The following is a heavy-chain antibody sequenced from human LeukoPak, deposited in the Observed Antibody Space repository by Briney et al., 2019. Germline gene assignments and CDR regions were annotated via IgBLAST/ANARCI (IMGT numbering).Heavy chain of an antibody. J-gene: IGHJ4*02. Sequence: GASVKVSCKASGYTFTCYYMHWVRQAPGQGLEWMGWINPNSGGTNYAQKFQGRVTMTRDTSISTAYMELSRLRSDDTAVYYCARDPYSSSWYVRSGFFDYWGQGTLVTVSS. CDR3: ARDPYSSSWYVRSGFFDY. CDR2: INPNSGGT. D-gene: IGHD6-13*01. CDR1: GYTFTCYY. V-gene: IGHV1-2*02.